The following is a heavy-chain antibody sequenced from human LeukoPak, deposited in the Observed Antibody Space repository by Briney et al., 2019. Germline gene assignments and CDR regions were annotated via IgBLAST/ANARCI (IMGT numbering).Heavy chain of an antibody. V-gene: IGHV3-53*01. CDR1: GFTFSSNY. CDR2: IYSGGST. J-gene: IGHJ4*02. Sequence: GRSLRLSCAASGFTFSSNYMSWVRQAPGKGLECVSVIYSGGSTYYADSVKGRFTISRDNSKNTLYLQMNSLRAEDTAVYYCARGDSSGYPVKDWGQGTLVTVSS. D-gene: IGHD3-22*01. CDR3: ARGDSSGYPVKD.